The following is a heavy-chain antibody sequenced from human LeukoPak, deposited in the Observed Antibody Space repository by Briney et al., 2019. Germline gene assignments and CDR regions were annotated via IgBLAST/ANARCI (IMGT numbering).Heavy chain of an antibody. CDR3: ARSGWHRGGYTVTTPYYFDY. J-gene: IGHJ4*02. CDR1: GVSISSSNSY. CDR2: IYHRGST. Sequence: SETLSLTCTVSGVSISSSNSYWGWIRQPPGKGLEWVGSIYHRGSTYYNPSLRSRVTISLDTSKNQFSLKLSSVTAADTAVYYCARSGWHRGGYTVTTPYYFDYWGQGTLVTVSS. V-gene: IGHV4-39*07. D-gene: IGHD4-17*01.